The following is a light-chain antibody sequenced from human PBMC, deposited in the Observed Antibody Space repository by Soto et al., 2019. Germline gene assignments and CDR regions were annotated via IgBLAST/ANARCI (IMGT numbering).Light chain of an antibody. CDR1: SSDIGGYNY. J-gene: IGLJ1*01. CDR3: SSYAGNNNVV. Sequence: QSALTQPPSASGSPGQSVTISCTGTSSDIGGYNYVSWYQHHPGKAPELIIYEVNKRPSGVPDRFSGSKSGNTASLTVSRLQAEDEADYYCSSYAGNNNVVFGTGTKLTVL. CDR2: EVN. V-gene: IGLV2-8*01.